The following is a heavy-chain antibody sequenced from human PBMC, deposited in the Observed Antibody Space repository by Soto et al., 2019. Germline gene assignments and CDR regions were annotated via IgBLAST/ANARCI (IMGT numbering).Heavy chain of an antibody. CDR2: ISGGGDAT. V-gene: IGHV3-23*01. D-gene: IGHD4-17*01. Sequence: EVQLFESGGGLVQPGGSLRLSFATSGFTYSSYAMSWVRQATGKGLEWVSGISGGGDATFYADSVKGQVTISRDNSTNTLYLQMNRLRAEDTPLYYCAQKVSGTVTSAAYWYFDLWGRGTLVTVSS. CDR3: AQKVSGTVTSAAYWYFDL. J-gene: IGHJ2*01. CDR1: GFTYSSYA.